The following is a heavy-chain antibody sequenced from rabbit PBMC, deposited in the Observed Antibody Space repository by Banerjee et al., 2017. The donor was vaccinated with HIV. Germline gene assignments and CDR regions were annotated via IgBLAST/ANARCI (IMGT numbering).Heavy chain of an antibody. CDR3: ASSDYTSDWGINL. D-gene: IGHD4-1*01. CDR2: IYGGSSGST. V-gene: IGHV1S40*01. J-gene: IGHJ4*01. CDR1: GFSFSSSYY. Sequence: QSLEESGGDLVKPGASLTLTCTASGFSFSSSYYMCWVRQAPGKGLEWIACIYGGSSGSTYYASWAKGRFTISKTSSTTVTLQMTSLTAADTATYFCASSDYTSDWGINLWGPGTLVTVS.